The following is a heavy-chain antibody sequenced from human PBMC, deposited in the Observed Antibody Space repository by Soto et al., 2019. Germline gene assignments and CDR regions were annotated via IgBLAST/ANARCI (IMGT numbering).Heavy chain of an antibody. V-gene: IGHV4-4*02. CDR3: AKKGYFDWSNWFDS. CDR2: IYHSGST. J-gene: IGHJ5*01. D-gene: IGHD3-9*01. Sequence: PSETLSLTCAVSGGSISSSNWWSWVRQPPGKGLEWIGEIYHSGSTNYNPSLKSRVTISVDKSKNQFSLKLSSVTAAVTAVYYCAKKGYFDWSNWFDSWGQGTLVTVSS. CDR1: GGSISSSNW.